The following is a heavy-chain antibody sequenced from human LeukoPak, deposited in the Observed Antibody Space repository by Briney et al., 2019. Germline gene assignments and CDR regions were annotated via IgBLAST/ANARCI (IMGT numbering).Heavy chain of an antibody. CDR3: ARGGFWSGYYTGILGVVTYYFDY. D-gene: IGHD3-3*01. CDR1: GYTFTGYY. CDR2: INPNTGGT. V-gene: IGHV1-2*02. J-gene: IGHJ4*02. Sequence: ASVKVSCKASGYTFTGYYMHWVRQAPGQGLEWMGWINPNTGGTNYAQKFQGRVTMTRDTSISTAYMELSRLRSDDTAVYYCARGGFWSGYYTGILGVVTYYFDYWGQGTLVTVSS.